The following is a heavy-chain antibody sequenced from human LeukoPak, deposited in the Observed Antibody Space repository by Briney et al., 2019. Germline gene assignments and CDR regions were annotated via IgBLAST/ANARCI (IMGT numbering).Heavy chain of an antibody. CDR2: IYYSGTT. CDR3: ARVGYGSGSWGWFDP. D-gene: IGHD3-10*01. J-gene: IGHJ5*02. CDR1: GGSISGFF. V-gene: IGHV4-59*01. Sequence: SSETLSLSCTVSGGSISGFFWTWIRLSPGKGLEYIGYIYYSGTTDYNPTLKSRVSMSVDTSKNQFFLNLTSVTAADTAIYYCARVGYGSGSWGWFDPWGQGTLVTVSS.